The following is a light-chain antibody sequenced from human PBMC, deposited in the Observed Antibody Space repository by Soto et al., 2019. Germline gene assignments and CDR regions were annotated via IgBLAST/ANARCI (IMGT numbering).Light chain of an antibody. CDR3: QQSYSTLTWT. J-gene: IGKJ1*01. CDR2: AAS. CDR1: QSISSY. Sequence: DIQMTQSPSSLSASVGDRVTVTCRASQSISSYLNWYQQKPGKAPKLLIYAASTLRTGVPSRFSGSGSGTDFTLTISSLQPEDFATYYCQQSYSTLTWTFGQGTKVETK. V-gene: IGKV1-39*01.